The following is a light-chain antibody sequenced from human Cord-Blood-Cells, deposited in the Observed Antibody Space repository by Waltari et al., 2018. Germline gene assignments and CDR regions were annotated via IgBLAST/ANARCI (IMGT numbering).Light chain of an antibody. V-gene: IGKV1-33*01. CDR1: QDISNY. CDR2: DAS. CDR3: QQYDNLPPLT. Sequence: DIQMTQSPSSLSASVADRLTISCQASQDISNYLNWYQQKPGKAPKLLIYDASNLETGVPSRFSGSGSGTDVTFTISSLQPEDIATYYCQQYDNLPPLTFAGGTKVEIK. J-gene: IGKJ4*01.